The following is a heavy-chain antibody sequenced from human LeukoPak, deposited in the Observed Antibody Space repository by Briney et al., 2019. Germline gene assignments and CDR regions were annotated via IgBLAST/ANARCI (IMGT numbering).Heavy chain of an antibody. CDR3: ARVPLKRGSYRYSSPYDY. D-gene: IGHD3-16*02. CDR2: INHSGST. Sequence: SETLSLTCAVYGGSFSGYYWSWLRQPPGKGLEWIGEINHSGSTNYNPSLKSRVTISVDTSKNQFSLKLSSVTAADTAVYYCARVPLKRGSYRYSSPYDYWGQGTLVTVSS. J-gene: IGHJ4*02. CDR1: GGSFSGYY. V-gene: IGHV4-34*01.